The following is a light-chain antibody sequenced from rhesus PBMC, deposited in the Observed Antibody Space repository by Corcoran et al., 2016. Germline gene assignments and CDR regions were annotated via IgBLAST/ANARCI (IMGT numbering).Light chain of an antibody. V-gene: IGKV3-42*03. CDR1: QSVSSR. CDR3: QHYTNWAVLT. J-gene: IGKJ4*01. CDR2: GAS. Sequence: VLTQSPATLSLSPGERVTLSCRASQSVSSRLAWYQQKPGQAPRLLIYGASSRATGIPDRLSGRWSGADVTLTISSLEPEDCAVYYCQHYTNWAVLTFGGGTKVEIK.